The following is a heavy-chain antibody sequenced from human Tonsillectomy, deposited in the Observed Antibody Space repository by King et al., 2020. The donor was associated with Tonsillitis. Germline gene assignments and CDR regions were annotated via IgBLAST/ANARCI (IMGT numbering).Heavy chain of an antibody. CDR3: AKACDRSSCLGDY. V-gene: IGHV3-30*02. Sequence: VQLVESGGGVVQPGGSLRLSCAASGFIFSSYGMHWVRQAPGKGLEWVAFIRYDGSNKYYADSVKGRFTISRDNSKNTVYLQMNSLRAEDTAVYYCAKACDRSSCLGDYWGQGTLFTVSS. CDR1: GFIFSSYG. CDR2: IRYDGSNK. J-gene: IGHJ4*02. D-gene: IGHD2-15*01.